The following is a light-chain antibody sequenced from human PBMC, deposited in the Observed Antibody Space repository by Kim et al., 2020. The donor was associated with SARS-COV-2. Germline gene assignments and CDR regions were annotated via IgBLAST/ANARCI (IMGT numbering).Light chain of an antibody. Sequence: EIVLTQSPGTLSLSPGERAALSCRASQSLTSSYLAWYQQKPGQAPRLLIYDTSSRATGIPDRFSGSGSGTDFTLTISRLEPEDFAVYYCQQYGRSPPWTFGQGTKVDIK. CDR3: QQYGRSPPWT. J-gene: IGKJ1*01. CDR1: QSLTSSY. V-gene: IGKV3-20*01. CDR2: DTS.